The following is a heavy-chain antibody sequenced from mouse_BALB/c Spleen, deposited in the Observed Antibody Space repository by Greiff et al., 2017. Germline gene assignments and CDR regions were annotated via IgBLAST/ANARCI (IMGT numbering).Heavy chain of an antibody. D-gene: IGHD2-4*01. CDR3: ARDGGLRYYFDY. CDR1: GFNIKDTY. CDR2: LDPANGNT. Sequence: EVQLQQSGAELVKPGASVKLSCTASGFNIKDTYMHWVKQRPEQGLEWIGRLDPANGNTKYDPKFQGKATITADTSSNTAYLQLSSLTSEDTAVYYCARDGGLRYYFDYWGQGTTLTVSS. J-gene: IGHJ2*01. V-gene: IGHV14-3*02.